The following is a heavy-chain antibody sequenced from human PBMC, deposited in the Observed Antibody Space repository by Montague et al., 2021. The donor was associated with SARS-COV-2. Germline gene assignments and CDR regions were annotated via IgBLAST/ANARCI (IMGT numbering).Heavy chain of an antibody. CDR2: IYYSGST. J-gene: IGHJ5*02. CDR1: GGSISSGSYY. Sequence: SETLSLTCTVSGGSISSGSYYWGWIRQPPGKGLEWIGSIYYSGSTYYNPSLKSRVTISVDTSKNQFSLKLSSVTAADTAVYYCARYPLLWFGTAVGKWFDHWGQGTLVTVSS. V-gene: IGHV4-39*01. D-gene: IGHD3-10*01. CDR3: ARYPLLWFGTAVGKWFDH.